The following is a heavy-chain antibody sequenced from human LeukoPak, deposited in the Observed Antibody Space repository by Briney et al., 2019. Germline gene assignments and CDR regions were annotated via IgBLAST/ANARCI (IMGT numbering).Heavy chain of an antibody. Sequence: GGSLRLSCVASGFPFRSYAMTWVRQTPGKGLESVSVITDDEDTYYADSVKGRFTISRDNSQNTVFLQMNTLRVEDTAVYYCAKVDYWSPENYFDSWGQGTLVTVSS. CDR1: GFPFRSYA. CDR3: AKVDYWSPENYFDS. CDR2: ITDDEDT. V-gene: IGHV3-23*01. D-gene: IGHD1-1*01. J-gene: IGHJ4*02.